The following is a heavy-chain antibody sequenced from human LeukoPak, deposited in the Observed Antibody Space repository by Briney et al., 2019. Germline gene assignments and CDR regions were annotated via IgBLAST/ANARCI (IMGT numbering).Heavy chain of an antibody. CDR2: IYYSGGT. D-gene: IGHD2-2*02. CDR3: ARADAKDIVVVPAAIRGHDAFDI. V-gene: IGHV4-59*11. J-gene: IGHJ3*02. Sequence: SETLSLTCTVSGGSISSHYWSWIRQPPGKGLEWIGYIYYSGGTNYNPSLKSRVTISVDTSKNQFSLKLSSVTAADTAVYYCARADAKDIVVVPAAIRGHDAFDIWGQGTMVTVSS. CDR1: GGSISSHY.